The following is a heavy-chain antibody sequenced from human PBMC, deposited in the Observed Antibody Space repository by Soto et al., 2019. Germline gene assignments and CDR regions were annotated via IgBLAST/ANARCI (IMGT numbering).Heavy chain of an antibody. CDR1: GGSLSTNP. D-gene: IGHD1-26*01. CDR2: TGSGTGPG. Sequence: SVKVSCKASGGSLSTNPISWVRQAPGQGLEWMGGTGSGTGPGNHAQKFQGRLTVTADKSTSTVYMELTNLSSEDTAVYYCARDMHAGFTHYFDPWGQGTLVTVSS. V-gene: IGHV1-69*06. J-gene: IGHJ5*02. CDR3: ARDMHAGFTHYFDP.